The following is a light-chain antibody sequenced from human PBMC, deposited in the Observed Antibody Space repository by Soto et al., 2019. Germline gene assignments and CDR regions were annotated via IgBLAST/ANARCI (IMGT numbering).Light chain of an antibody. Sequence: DIQMTQSPSSLSASVGDRVTITCQASQDITNDLNWYQQKPGKAPKILIYDASVLEAGVPSRFSGGGSGTHFTLTITSLQAEDVATYYCQQFDNLPLTFGGGTNLEIK. V-gene: IGKV1-33*01. CDR3: QQFDNLPLT. CDR2: DAS. CDR1: QDITND. J-gene: IGKJ4*01.